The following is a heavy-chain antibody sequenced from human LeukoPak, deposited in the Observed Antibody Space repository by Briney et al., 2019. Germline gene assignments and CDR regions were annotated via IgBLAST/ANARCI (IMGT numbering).Heavy chain of an antibody. V-gene: IGHV4-59*12. CDR1: GGSISNYY. J-gene: IGHJ5*02. CDR2: IYYSGST. Sequence: PSETLSLTCTVSGGSISNYYWSWIRQPPGKGLEWIGYIYYSGSTNYNPSLKSRVTISVDTSKNQFSLKLSSVTAADTAVYYCARRTLKRGSQLPNWFDPWGQGTLVTVSS. D-gene: IGHD1-7*01. CDR3: ARRTLKRGSQLPNWFDP.